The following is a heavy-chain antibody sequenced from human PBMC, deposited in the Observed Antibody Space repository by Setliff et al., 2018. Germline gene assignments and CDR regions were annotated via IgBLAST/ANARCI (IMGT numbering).Heavy chain of an antibody. CDR2: ISSISNYI. V-gene: IGHV3-21*01. D-gene: IGHD6-25*01. CDR1: GLPFSNSN. J-gene: IGHJ3*02. Sequence: PGGSLRLSCVASGLPFSNSNMNWVRQAPGEGLEWVSSISSISNYIYYAYSVKGRFTISRDNAKNSLFLQMNNLRAEDTAVYYCARDWGAAGSTNAFDIWGQGTMVTVSS. CDR3: ARDWGAAGSTNAFDI.